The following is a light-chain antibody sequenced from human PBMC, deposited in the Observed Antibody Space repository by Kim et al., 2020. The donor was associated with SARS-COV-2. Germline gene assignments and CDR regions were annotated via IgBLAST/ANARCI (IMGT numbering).Light chain of an antibody. V-gene: IGLV3-19*01. Sequence: ALAQTVRITCQGDSLRSYYASWYQQKPGQAPVLVIYGKNNRPSGIPDRFSGSSSGNTASLTITGAQAEDEAVYYCNSRDSSGNHWVFGGGTQLTVL. CDR2: GKN. CDR1: SLRSYY. CDR3: NSRDSSGNHWV. J-gene: IGLJ3*02.